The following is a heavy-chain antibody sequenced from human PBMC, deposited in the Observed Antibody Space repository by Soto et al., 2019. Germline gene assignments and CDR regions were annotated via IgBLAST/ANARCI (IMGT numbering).Heavy chain of an antibody. Sequence: EVQLVESGGGVARPGGSLRLSCAASGFTFDDHGMSWVRQAPGKGLEWLADIRCDGGTTVYADSVKGRFTVSRNNAKSSLYLQMNSLKPGDTAFYHCARRAGDQQVCDFWGQGTLVTVSS. V-gene: IGHV3-20*01. J-gene: IGHJ4*02. D-gene: IGHD6-13*01. CDR1: GFTFDDHG. CDR3: ARRAGDQQVCDF. CDR2: IRCDGGTT.